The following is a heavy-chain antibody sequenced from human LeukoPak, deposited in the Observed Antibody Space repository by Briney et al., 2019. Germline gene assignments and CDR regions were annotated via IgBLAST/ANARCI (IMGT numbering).Heavy chain of an antibody. CDR2: ISYDGSNK. D-gene: IGHD3-10*01. J-gene: IGHJ4*02. V-gene: IGHV3-30*03. CDR1: GFTFSSYG. Sequence: GGSLRLSCAASGFTFSSYGMHWVRQAPGKGLEWVAVISYDGSNKYYADSVKGRFTISRDNSKNTLYLQMNSLRAEDTAVYYCAGRGSGRYFDYWGQGTLVTVSS. CDR3: AGRGSGRYFDY.